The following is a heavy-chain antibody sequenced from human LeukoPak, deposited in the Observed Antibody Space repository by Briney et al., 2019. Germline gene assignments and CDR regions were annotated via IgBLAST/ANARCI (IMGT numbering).Heavy chain of an antibody. CDR3: ARGGEMATIRESTFDY. Sequence: GASVKVSCKASGYTFTGYYMHWVRQAPGQGLEWMGRINPNSGGTNYAQKFQGRVTMTRDTSISTAYMELSRLRSDDTAVYYCARGGEMATIRESTFDYWGQGTLVTVSS. D-gene: IGHD5-24*01. J-gene: IGHJ4*02. V-gene: IGHV1-2*06. CDR1: GYTFTGYY. CDR2: INPNSGGT.